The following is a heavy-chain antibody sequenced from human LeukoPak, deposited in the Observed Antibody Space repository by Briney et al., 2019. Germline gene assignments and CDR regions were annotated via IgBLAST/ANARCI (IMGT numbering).Heavy chain of an antibody. D-gene: IGHD4-23*01. Sequence: SVKVSCKASGGTFSSYAISWVRQAPGQGLEWMGGIIPMSTTANYAQKFQGRVTITRDDSTSTAYMEVSSLRSEDTALYYCATYGGNTAEYFQHWGQGTLVTVSS. V-gene: IGHV1-69*05. CDR3: ATYGGNTAEYFQH. CDR1: GGTFSSYA. J-gene: IGHJ1*01. CDR2: IIPMSTTA.